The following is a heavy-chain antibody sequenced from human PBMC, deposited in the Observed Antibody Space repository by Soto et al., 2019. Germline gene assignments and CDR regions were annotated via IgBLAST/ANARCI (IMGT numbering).Heavy chain of an antibody. CDR2: ISYDGSNK. CDR3: AKELDYGDYHYDVMAV. J-gene: IGHJ6*01. CDR1: GFTFSSYG. Sequence: GGSLRLSCAASGFTFSSYGMHWVRQAPGKGLEWVAVISYDGSNKYYADSVKGRFTISRDNSKNTLYLQMNSLRAEDTAVYYCAKELDYGDYHYDVMAVWGQGTTVIVSS. D-gene: IGHD4-17*01. V-gene: IGHV3-30*18.